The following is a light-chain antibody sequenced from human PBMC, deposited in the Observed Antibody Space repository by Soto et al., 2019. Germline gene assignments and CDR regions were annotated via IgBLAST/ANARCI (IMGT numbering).Light chain of an antibody. CDR2: DAS. Sequence: DIQMTQSPSTLSASVGDRVTITCRASQSISSWLAWYQQKPGKAPKLLIYDASSLESGVPSRFSGSGSGTDFTLTISSLQPEDFATYYCQQSYSTWYTFGQGTKLEIK. CDR3: QQSYSTWYT. V-gene: IGKV1-5*01. CDR1: QSISSW. J-gene: IGKJ2*01.